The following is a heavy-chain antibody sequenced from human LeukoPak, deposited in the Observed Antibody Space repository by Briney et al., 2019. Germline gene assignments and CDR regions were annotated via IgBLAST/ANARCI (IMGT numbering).Heavy chain of an antibody. V-gene: IGHV4-59*01. CDR2: IDYSGNT. J-gene: IGHJ4*02. Sequence: SETLSLTCTVSGVSIGSYYWTWIRQPPGKGLEWIGNIDYSGNTKYNPSLKSRVTISVDTSKNQFSLKLSSVTAADTAVYYCARWYYDSSGYRYFDYWGQGTLVTVSS. D-gene: IGHD3-22*01. CDR1: GVSIGSYY. CDR3: ARWYYDSSGYRYFDY.